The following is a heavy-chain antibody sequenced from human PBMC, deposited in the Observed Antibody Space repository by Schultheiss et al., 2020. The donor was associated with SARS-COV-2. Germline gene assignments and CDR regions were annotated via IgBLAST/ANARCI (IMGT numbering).Heavy chain of an antibody. V-gene: IGHV1-69*13. D-gene: IGHD1-7*01. CDR3: ARSWNYGYYYYGMDV. Sequence: SVKVSCKASGYTFTSYGISWVRQAPGQGLEWMGGIIPIFGTANYAQKFQGRVTITAAESTNTAYMELSSLRYEDTAVYYCARSWNYGYYYYGMDVWGQGTTVTVSS. CDR1: GYTFTSYG. CDR2: IIPIFGTA. J-gene: IGHJ6*02.